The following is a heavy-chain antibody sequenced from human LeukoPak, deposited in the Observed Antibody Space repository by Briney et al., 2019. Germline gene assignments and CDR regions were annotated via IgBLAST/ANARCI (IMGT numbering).Heavy chain of an antibody. V-gene: IGHV3-30*18. D-gene: IGHD6-13*01. CDR3: AKDPSTYSSSWYGWLGY. CDR2: ISYDGSNK. J-gene: IGHJ4*02. CDR1: GFTFSSYG. Sequence: GRSLRLSCAASGFTFSSYGMHWVRQAPGTGLEWVAVISYDGSNKYYADSLKGRFTISRDNSENTLYLQMNSLRAEDPAFYYCAKDPSTYSSSWYGWLGYWGQGTLVTVSS.